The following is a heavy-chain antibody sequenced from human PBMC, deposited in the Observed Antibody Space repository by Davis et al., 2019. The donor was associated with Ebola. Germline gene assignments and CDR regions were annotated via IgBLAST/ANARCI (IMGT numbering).Heavy chain of an antibody. Sequence: SGPTLVEPTQTLTLTCTFSGFSLSTSGMGVGWIRQPPGKALEWLALIYWDDDKRYRPSLKSRLTITKDTSKNQVVLTMINMDPVDTATYYCAHRLGRFGEWNFDYWGLGTLVTVSS. V-gene: IGHV2-5*02. CDR1: GFSLSTSGMG. CDR3: AHRLGRFGEWNFDY. CDR2: IYWDDDK. D-gene: IGHD3-10*01. J-gene: IGHJ4*02.